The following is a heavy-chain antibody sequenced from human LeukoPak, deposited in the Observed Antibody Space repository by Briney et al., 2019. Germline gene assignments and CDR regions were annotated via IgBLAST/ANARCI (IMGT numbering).Heavy chain of an antibody. D-gene: IGHD4-17*01. CDR3: ARGDYGKLDY. CDR2: MNPNSANT. V-gene: IGHV1-8*01. Sequence: ASVKVSCKASGYTFTSYDINWVRQATGQGLEWMGWMNPNSANTGYAQKFQGRVTLTRNNSISTAYMELSSLRSEDTAVYYCARGDYGKLDYWGQGTLVTVSS. J-gene: IGHJ4*02. CDR1: GYTFTSYD.